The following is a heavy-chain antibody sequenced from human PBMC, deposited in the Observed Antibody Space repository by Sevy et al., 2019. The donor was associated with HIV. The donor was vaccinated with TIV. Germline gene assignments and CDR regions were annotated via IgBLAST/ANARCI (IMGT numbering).Heavy chain of an antibody. CDR1: GFTFSSYA. V-gene: IGHV3-64*01. J-gene: IGHJ4*02. D-gene: IGHD5-12*01. CDR2: ISSNGGST. Sequence: GGSLRLSCAASGFTFSSYAMHWVRQAPGKGLEYVSAISSNGGSTYYANSVKGRFTISRDNSKNTLYLQMGSLRAEDMAVYYCARSKGPYIVATITPFDYWGQGTLVTVSS. CDR3: ARSKGPYIVATITPFDY.